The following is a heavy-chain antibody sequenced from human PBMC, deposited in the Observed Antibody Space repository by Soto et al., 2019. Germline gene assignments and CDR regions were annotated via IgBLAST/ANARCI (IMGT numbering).Heavy chain of an antibody. Sequence: QVQLQESGPGLVKPSETLSLICTVSAGSSNSYYWSWIRQPPGKGLEWIGYVYNSGSTYYNPSLRSRVTLSLDTSTNQFSLSLSSMTAADTAVYFCARAGIRDYGDYYNIDAWGQGTMVTVSS. D-gene: IGHD4-17*01. CDR2: VYNSGST. CDR3: ARAGIRDYGDYYNIDA. J-gene: IGHJ4*02. CDR1: AGSSNSYY. V-gene: IGHV4-59*01.